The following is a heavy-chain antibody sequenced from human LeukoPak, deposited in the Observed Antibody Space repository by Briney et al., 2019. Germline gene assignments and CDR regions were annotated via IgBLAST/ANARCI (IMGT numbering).Heavy chain of an antibody. CDR2: ITGSGVRT. D-gene: IGHD3-22*01. J-gene: IGHJ4*02. Sequence: PGGSLRLSCAASGFTFSSYAMSWVRQAPGKGLEWVSGITGSGVRTYYIAAVKGRFTISRDNSKSTLYLQMNSLRAEDRAVYYCASAYYYDSSGHRNMMNFNYWGQGTLVTVSS. CDR3: ASAYYYDSSGHRNMMNFNY. V-gene: IGHV3-23*01. CDR1: GFTFSSYA.